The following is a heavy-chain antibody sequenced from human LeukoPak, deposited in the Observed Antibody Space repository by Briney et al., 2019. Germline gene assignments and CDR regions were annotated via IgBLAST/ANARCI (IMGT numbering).Heavy chain of an antibody. CDR2: IYYSGST. J-gene: IGHJ4*02. V-gene: IGHV4-59*08. Sequence: SETLSLTCTVSGGSISSYYWSWLRQPPGKGLEWIGYIYYSGSTNYNPSLKSRVTISVDTSKNQFSLKLSSVTAADTAVYYCARLGVLENFDYWGQGTLVTVSS. CDR1: GGSISSYY. CDR3: ARLGVLENFDY. D-gene: IGHD4/OR15-4a*01.